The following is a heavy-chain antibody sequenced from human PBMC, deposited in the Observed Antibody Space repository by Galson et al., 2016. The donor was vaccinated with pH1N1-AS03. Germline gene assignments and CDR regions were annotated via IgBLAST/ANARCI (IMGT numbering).Heavy chain of an antibody. Sequence: SVKVSCKASGYTFTLHFVHWLRHVPGQGLEWMGFINPNVGCTNVPQTFQGRVSMTRDTSTTTIYMELSGLRSEDTAIYYCARDNGDVKSGRKDWFDTWGQGTLVTVSS. D-gene: IGHD3-10*01. V-gene: IGHV1-46*01. CDR2: INPNVGCT. J-gene: IGHJ5*02. CDR1: GYTFTLHF. CDR3: ARDNGDVKSGRKDWFDT.